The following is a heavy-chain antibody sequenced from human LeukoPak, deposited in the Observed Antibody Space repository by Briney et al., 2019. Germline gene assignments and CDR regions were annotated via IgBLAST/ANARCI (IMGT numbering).Heavy chain of an antibody. V-gene: IGHV3-30-3*01. CDR3: ARVRCGMDV. Sequence: GGSLRLSCAASGFTFGSYAMHWVRQAPGKGLEWVAVISYDGSNKYYADSVKGRFTISRDNSKNTLYLQMNSLRAEDTAVYYCARVRCGMDVWGQGTTVTVSS. CDR2: ISYDGSNK. J-gene: IGHJ6*02. CDR1: GFTFGSYA.